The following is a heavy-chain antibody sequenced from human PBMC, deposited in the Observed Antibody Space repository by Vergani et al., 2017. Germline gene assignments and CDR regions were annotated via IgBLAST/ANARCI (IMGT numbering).Heavy chain of an antibody. Sequence: EVQLVESGGGLVQPGGSLRLSCAASGFTFSSYWMSWVRQAPGKGLEWVANIKQDGSEKYYVDSVKGRFTISRDNAKNSLYLQMNSLRAEDTAVYYCARGARDIVVVPAYGMDVWGQGTMVTVSS. V-gene: IGHV3-7*01. CDR1: GFTFSSYW. CDR3: ARGARDIVVVPAYGMDV. J-gene: IGHJ6*02. CDR2: IKQDGSEK. D-gene: IGHD2-2*01.